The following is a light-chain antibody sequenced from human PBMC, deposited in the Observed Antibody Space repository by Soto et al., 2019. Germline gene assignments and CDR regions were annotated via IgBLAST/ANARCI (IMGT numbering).Light chain of an antibody. CDR1: SSDVGVSNH. Sequence: QSALTQPRSVSGSPGQSVTLSCTGTSSDVGVSNHVSWYQQHPGRAPKLIVYDVSKRPSGVPDRFSGSKSGNTATLTISGLQTEDEADYSCCSSADTYTFVFGSGTKVTVL. V-gene: IGLV2-11*01. CDR2: DVS. J-gene: IGLJ1*01. CDR3: CSSADTYTFV.